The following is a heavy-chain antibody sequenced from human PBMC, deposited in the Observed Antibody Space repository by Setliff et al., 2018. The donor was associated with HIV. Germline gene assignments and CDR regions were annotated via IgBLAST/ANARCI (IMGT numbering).Heavy chain of an antibody. CDR1: GGRFSNYG. D-gene: IGHD2-21*01. CDR2: IIPIFGTT. J-gene: IGHJ4*02. CDR3: ARDRLGHIDRPYFDY. Sequence: ASVKVSCKASGGRFSNYGISWVRQAPGQGLEWMGGIIPIFGTTNYAQMFQGRVTMTADESTSTAYMELSSLRSEDTAVYYCARDRLGHIDRPYFDYWGQGTLVTVSS. V-gene: IGHV1-69*13.